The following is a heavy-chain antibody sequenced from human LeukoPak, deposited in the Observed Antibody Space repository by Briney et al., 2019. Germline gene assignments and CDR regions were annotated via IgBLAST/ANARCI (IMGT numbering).Heavy chain of an antibody. CDR2: IHYSGST. Sequence: SETLSLTCTVSGGSISSYYWTWIRQPPGKGLEWIGYIHYSGSTNYNPSLKSRVTISVDTSKNQFSLKLSSVTAADTAVYYCASGFIHYDILTGYYVGYYFDYWGQGTLVTVSS. CDR3: ASGFIHYDILTGYYVGYYFDY. V-gene: IGHV4-59*01. J-gene: IGHJ4*02. CDR1: GGSISSYY. D-gene: IGHD3-9*01.